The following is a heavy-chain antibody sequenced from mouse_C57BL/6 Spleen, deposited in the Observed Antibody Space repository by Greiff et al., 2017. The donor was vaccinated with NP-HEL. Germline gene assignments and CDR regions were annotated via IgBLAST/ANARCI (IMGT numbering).Heavy chain of an antibody. D-gene: IGHD2-4*01. CDR3: ARTGIYYDDDRYAMDY. CDR1: GYTFTDYN. Sequence: EVQLQQSGPELVKPGASVKMSCKASGYTFTDYNMHWVKQSHGKSLEWIGYINPNNGGTSYNQKFKGKATLTVNKSSSTAYMELRSLTSEDSAVYYCARTGIYYDDDRYAMDYWGQGTSVTVSS. J-gene: IGHJ4*01. CDR2: INPNNGGT. V-gene: IGHV1-22*01.